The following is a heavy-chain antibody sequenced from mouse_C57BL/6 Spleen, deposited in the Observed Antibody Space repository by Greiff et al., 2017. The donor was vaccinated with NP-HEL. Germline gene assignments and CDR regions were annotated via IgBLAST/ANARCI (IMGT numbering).Heavy chain of an antibody. D-gene: IGHD4-1*01. CDR1: GYTFTSYW. CDR3: ARDLTGTRGYAMDY. J-gene: IGHJ4*01. V-gene: IGHV1-61*01. CDR2: IYTSDSET. Sequence: VQLQQPGAELVRPGSSVKLSCKASGYTFTSYWMDWVKQRPGQGLEWIGNIYTSDSETHYNQKFKDKATLTVDKSSSTAYMQLSSLTAEDSAVYYCARDLTGTRGYAMDYWGQGTSVTVSS.